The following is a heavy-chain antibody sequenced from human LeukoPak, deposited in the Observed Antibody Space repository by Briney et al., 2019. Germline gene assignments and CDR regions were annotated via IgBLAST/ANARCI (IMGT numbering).Heavy chain of an antibody. D-gene: IGHD1-1*01. J-gene: IGHJ4*02. Sequence: GASVTVSCKASGYTFSSYGFSWVRQAPGQGLGWMGWINAYNGNTNYAQNLQGRVTMTTTTSTSTAYMELRSLRSDDTAVYYCARRQGTTSNFDYWGQGTLVTVSS. CDR1: GYTFSSYG. CDR2: INAYNGNT. V-gene: IGHV1-18*01. CDR3: ARRQGTTSNFDY.